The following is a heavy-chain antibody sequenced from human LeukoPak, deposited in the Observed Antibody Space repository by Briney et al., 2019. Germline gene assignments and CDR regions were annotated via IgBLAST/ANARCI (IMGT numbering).Heavy chain of an antibody. J-gene: IGHJ5*02. CDR1: GGTFSGYT. D-gene: IGHD2-2*01. CDR3: ARGYCSGTSCSWFDP. Sequence: ASVKVSCKASGGTFSGYTISWVRQAPGQGLEWKGGIIPIFGTANYAQKFQGRVTITADKSTSTVYMELSSLRSEDTAVYYCARGYCSGTSCSWFDPWGQGTLVTVSS. CDR2: IIPIFGTA. V-gene: IGHV1-69*06.